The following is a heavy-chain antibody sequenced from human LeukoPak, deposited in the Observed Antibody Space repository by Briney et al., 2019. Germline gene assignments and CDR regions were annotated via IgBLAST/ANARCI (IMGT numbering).Heavy chain of an antibody. V-gene: IGHV1-2*02. J-gene: IGHJ4*02. D-gene: IGHD3-3*01. CDR3: ARDPDLPLPIDY. CDR2: INLKSGGT. Sequence: ASVKVSCKASGFIFSDYYMHWVRQAPGQGLEWMGWINLKSGGTRFAQKFQGRVTLTRDTSISTAYMEVSRLTSDDMAVYYCARDPDLPLPIDYWGQGTLVTVSS. CDR1: GFIFSDYY.